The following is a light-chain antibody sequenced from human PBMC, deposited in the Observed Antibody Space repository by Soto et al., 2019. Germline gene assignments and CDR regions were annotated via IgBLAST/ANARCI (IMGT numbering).Light chain of an antibody. CDR3: QQYDSSPLT. V-gene: IGKV3-20*01. Sequence: EIVLTQSPGTLSLSPGERATLSCRASQSVSSSYLAWYQQKPGQAPRLLIYGASRRATGIPDRFSGSGSGTDVTLNISRLEPEEIAMYYCQQYDSSPLTLGVGTKVEI. CDR1: QSVSSSY. J-gene: IGKJ4*01. CDR2: GAS.